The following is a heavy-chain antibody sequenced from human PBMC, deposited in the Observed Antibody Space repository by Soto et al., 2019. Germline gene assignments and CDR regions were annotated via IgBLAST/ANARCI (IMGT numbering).Heavy chain of an antibody. V-gene: IGHV3-23*01. Sequence: EVQLLESGGDLVQPGGSLRLACAASGLTLSSYAMSWVRQAPGKGLEWVSTIANSGIRTFYADSVKGRFNISRDNSKNTVYLQMDSLRAEDTAVYYCAKALDQMRYFDWFPDWDQGTLVTVSS. CDR1: GLTLSSYA. D-gene: IGHD3-9*01. J-gene: IGHJ4*02. CDR3: AKALDQMRYFDWFPD. CDR2: IANSGIRT.